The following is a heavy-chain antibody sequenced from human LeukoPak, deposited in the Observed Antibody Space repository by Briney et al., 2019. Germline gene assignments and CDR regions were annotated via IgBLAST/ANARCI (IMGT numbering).Heavy chain of an antibody. CDR1: GFTFSSYS. D-gene: IGHD6-19*01. CDR2: ISSSSSYI. J-gene: IGHJ4*02. CDR3: AKDLGSGWYYFDC. V-gene: IGHV3-21*04. Sequence: PGGSLRLSCAASGFTFSSYSMNWVRQAPGKGLEWVSSISSSSSYIYYADSVKGRFTISRDNAKNSLYLQMNSLRAEDTAVYYCAKDLGSGWYYFDCWGQGTLVTVSS.